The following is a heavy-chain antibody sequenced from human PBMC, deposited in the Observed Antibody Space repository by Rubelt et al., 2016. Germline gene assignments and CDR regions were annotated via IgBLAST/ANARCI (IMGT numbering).Heavy chain of an antibody. J-gene: IGHJ6*03. CDR1: GFSVNTNY. CDR2: IKQDGSEI. CDR3: AKDGSGYDLSNYYYYDMDV. Sequence: EVQLVESGGGLIQPGRSLRLSCAPSGFSVNTNYMSWVRQAPGKGLEWVANIKQDGSEIHYVDCVKGRFTISRANAKNSLYLQMNSLRAEDTAVYYCAKDGSGYDLSNYYYYDMDVWGKGTTVTVSS. D-gene: IGHD5-12*01. V-gene: IGHV3-7*03.